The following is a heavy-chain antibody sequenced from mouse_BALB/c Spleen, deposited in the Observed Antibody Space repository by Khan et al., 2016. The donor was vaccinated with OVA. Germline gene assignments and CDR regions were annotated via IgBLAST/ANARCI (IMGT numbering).Heavy chain of an antibody. Sequence: VQLQESGPELVRPGVSVKISYKGSGYTFTDYAVHWMKQSHAKSLEWIGIISTYSGNTNYNQKFKGKATMTVDKSSSTAYMELARLTSEDYAIYYCARPAYDGYYDYWGQGTTLTVSS. V-gene: IGHV1S137*01. CDR2: ISTYSGNT. D-gene: IGHD2-3*01. CDR3: ARPAYDGYYDY. J-gene: IGHJ2*01. CDR1: GYTFTDYA.